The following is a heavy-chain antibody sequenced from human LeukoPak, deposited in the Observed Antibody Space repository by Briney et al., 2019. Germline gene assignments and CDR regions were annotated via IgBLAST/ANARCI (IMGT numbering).Heavy chain of an antibody. V-gene: IGHV4-59*01. CDR1: GGSISSYY. J-gene: IGHJ4*02. Sequence: TSETLSLTCTVSGGSISSYYWSWIRQPPGKGLEWIGYIYDSGSTNYNPSLKSRVTISVDTSKNQFSLKLSSVTAADTAVYYCARDRRYCTGGTCYLDPYFDYWGQGTLVTVSS. CDR2: IYDSGST. D-gene: IGHD2-8*02. CDR3: ARDRRYCTGGTCYLDPYFDY.